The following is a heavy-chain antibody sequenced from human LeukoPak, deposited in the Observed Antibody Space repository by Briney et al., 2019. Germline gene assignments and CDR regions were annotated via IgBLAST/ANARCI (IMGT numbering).Heavy chain of an antibody. J-gene: IGHJ4*02. CDR2: IYYSGST. CDR3: ARASWIVGAYYFDY. Sequence: PSETLSLTGTVSGGSISSYYWSWIRQPPGKGLEWIGYIYYSGSTNYNPSLKSRVTISVDTSKNQFSLKLSSVTAADTAVYYCARASWIVGAYYFDYWGQGTLVTVSS. D-gene: IGHD1-26*01. V-gene: IGHV4-59*01. CDR1: GGSISSYY.